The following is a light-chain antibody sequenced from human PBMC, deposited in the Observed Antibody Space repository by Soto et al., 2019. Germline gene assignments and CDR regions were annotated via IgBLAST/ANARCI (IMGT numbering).Light chain of an antibody. J-gene: IGLJ1*01. V-gene: IGLV2-23*02. CDR3: CSYAGSITYV. CDR1: SSDVGSDNL. CDR2: EVN. Sequence: NSSDVGSDNLVSWYQQHPGKAPKFIIYEVNQRPAGVSYRFSGSKSGNTAYLTISGLQAEDEADYYCCSYAGSITYVFGTGTKVTVL.